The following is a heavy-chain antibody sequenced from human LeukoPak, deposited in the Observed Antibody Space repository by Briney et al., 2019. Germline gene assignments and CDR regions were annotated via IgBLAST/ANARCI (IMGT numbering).Heavy chain of an antibody. V-gene: IGHV3-30-3*01. CDR2: ISYDGSNK. D-gene: IGHD6-19*01. CDR1: GFTFSSYA. Sequence: PGGSLRLSCAASGFTFSSYAMHWVRQAPGKGLEWVAVISYDGSNKYYADSVKGRFTISRDNSKNTLYLQMNSLRAEDTAVYYCAREVEAVAGWGQGTLVTVSS. J-gene: IGHJ4*02. CDR3: AREVEAVAG.